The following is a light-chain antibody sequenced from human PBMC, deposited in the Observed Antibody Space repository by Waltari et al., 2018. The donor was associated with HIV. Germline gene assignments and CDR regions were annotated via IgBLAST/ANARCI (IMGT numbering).Light chain of an antibody. V-gene: IGLV1-47*01. Sequence: QSVLTQPPSASGTPGQQVNISCSGGTANIGANFVFWFQQFPGTAPKLLIYRDNLRHSGVPARFSGSKSGTSASLTISGLRSDDEAHYFCAVLDDTLGGGVFGGGTKLTVL. CDR2: RDN. J-gene: IGLJ2*01. CDR1: TANIGANF. CDR3: AVLDDTLGGGV.